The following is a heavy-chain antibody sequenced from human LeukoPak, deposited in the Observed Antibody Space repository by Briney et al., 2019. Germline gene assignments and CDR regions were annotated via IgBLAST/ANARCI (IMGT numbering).Heavy chain of an antibody. CDR3: ARGQWQWLVHGVLSRYYYMDV. J-gene: IGHJ6*03. V-gene: IGHV1-8*03. CDR2: ISGSNGNT. Sequence: ASVKVSCKASSYTFTRYGISWVRQAPGQGLEWMGWISGSNGNTGYAQKFQGRVTITRNTSISTAYMELSSLRSEDTAVYYCARGQWQWLVHGVLSRYYYMDVWGKGTTVTVS. D-gene: IGHD6-19*01. CDR1: SYTFTRYG.